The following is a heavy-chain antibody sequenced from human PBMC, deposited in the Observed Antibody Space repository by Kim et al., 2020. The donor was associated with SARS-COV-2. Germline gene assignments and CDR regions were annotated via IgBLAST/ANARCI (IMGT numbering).Heavy chain of an antibody. V-gene: IGHV4-59*13. CDR1: GGSISSYY. Sequence: SETLSLTCTVSGGSISSYYWSWIRQPPGKGLEWIGYIYYSGSTNYNPSLKSRVTISVDTSTNQYFLKLSSVTAADTAVYYCAGEVAAAGGYFDYWGQGTL. J-gene: IGHJ4*03. CDR3: AGEVAAAGGYFDY. D-gene: IGHD6-13*01. CDR2: IYYSGST.